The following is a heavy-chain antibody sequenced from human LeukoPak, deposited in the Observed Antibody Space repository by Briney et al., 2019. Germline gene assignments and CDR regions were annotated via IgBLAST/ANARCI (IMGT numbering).Heavy chain of an antibody. CDR3: ARATYGGSYNLDY. CDR1: GFTFSSYW. CDR2: INTDGGTT. J-gene: IGHJ4*02. Sequence: GGSLRLSCAASGFTFSSYWMHWVRQAPGKGLEWVSRINTDGGTTNYADSVKGRFTISRDNAKNTLSLQMNSLRAGDTAMYYCARATYGGSYNLDYWDQGTLVTVPS. D-gene: IGHD1-26*01. V-gene: IGHV3-74*01.